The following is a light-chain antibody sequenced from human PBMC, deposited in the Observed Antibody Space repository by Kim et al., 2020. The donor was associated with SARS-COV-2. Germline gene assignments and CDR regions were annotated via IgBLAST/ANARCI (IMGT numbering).Light chain of an antibody. CDR3: SSYAGTNNLV. Sequence: GQSVHISCTGTSSGVGGYAYVSWYQQRPGRAPILMFYGVTTRPSGVPDRFSGSKSGNTASLSVSGLQAEDEADYYCSSYAGTNNLVFGTGTKVTVL. J-gene: IGLJ1*01. V-gene: IGLV2-8*01. CDR1: SSGVGGYAY. CDR2: GVT.